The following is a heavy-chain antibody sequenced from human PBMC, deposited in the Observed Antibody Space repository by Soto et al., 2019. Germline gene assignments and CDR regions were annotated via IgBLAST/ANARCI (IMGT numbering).Heavy chain of an antibody. D-gene: IGHD2-21*02. Sequence: QVQLVQSGAEVKKPGASVKVSCKASGYTFTSYGISWVRQAPGQGLEWMGWISAYNGNTNYAQKLQGRVTMTTDTSTSTADMELRSLRSDDTAVYYCARGRRCRGGDCYFAGGYYYGMDVWGQGTTVTVSS. CDR2: ISAYNGNT. V-gene: IGHV1-18*01. CDR1: GYTFTSYG. CDR3: ARGRRCRGGDCYFAGGYYYGMDV. J-gene: IGHJ6*02.